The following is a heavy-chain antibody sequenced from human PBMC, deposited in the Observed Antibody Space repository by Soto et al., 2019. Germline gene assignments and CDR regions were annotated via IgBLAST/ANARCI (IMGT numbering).Heavy chain of an antibody. CDR1: GFTFSGSA. CDR2: IRSKPNNYAT. V-gene: IGHV3-73*01. Sequence: EVQLVESGGGLVQPGGSLKLSCAASGFTFSGSAMHWVRQASGKGLEWVGRIRSKPNNYATAYGASVKGRFTISRDDSKNTAYLQMNSLNTEDTAVYYCSRQALDFWSGKPQYYMDVWGKGTTVTVSS. D-gene: IGHD3-3*01. CDR3: SRQALDFWSGKPQYYMDV. J-gene: IGHJ6*03.